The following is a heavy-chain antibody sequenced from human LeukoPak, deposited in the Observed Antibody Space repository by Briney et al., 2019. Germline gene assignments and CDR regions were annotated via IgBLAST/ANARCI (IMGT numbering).Heavy chain of an antibody. D-gene: IGHD1-26*01. J-gene: IGHJ6*04. CDR3: ARDRAPAGATSYYYYGMDV. CDR1: GYTFTSYG. CDR2: ISAYNGNT. Sequence: GASVKVSCKASGYTFTSYGISWVRQAPGQGPEWMGWISAYNGNTNYAQKLQGRVTMTTDTSTSTAYMELRSLRSDDTAVYYCARDRAPAGATSYYYYGMDVWGKGTTVTVSS. V-gene: IGHV1-18*04.